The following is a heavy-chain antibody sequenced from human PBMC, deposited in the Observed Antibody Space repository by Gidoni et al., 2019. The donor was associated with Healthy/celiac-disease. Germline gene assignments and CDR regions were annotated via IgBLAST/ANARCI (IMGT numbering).Heavy chain of an antibody. V-gene: IGHV3-7*01. J-gene: IGHJ6*02. Sequence: EVQLVESGGGLVQPGGSLRLACAASGFTFSSYGMSWVRQAPGKGLEWVANIKQDGSEKYYVDSVKGRFTISRDNAKNSLYLQMNSLRAEDTAVYYCARERIVVVPAADVVRPASYGMDVWGQGTTVTVSS. CDR1: GFTFSSYG. CDR3: ARERIVVVPAADVVRPASYGMDV. D-gene: IGHD2-2*01. CDR2: IKQDGSEK.